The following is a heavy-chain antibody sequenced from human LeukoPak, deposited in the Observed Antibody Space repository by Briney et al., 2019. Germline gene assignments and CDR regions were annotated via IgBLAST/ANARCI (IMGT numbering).Heavy chain of an antibody. CDR2: ISYDGTNK. CDR1: GFAFRNYG. CDR3: ARGYTPNVLLWFGDPTLGY. V-gene: IGHV3-30*03. Sequence: PGGSLRLSCAASGFAFRNYGMHWVRQAPGKGLDWVAVISYDGTNKYHSDSVKGRFTISRDNSKNTLYLQMNSLRAEDTAVYYCARGYTPNVLLWFGDPTLGYWGQGTVVTVSS. J-gene: IGHJ4*02. D-gene: IGHD3-10*01.